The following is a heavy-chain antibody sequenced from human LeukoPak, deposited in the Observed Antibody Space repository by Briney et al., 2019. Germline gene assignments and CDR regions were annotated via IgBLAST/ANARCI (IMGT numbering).Heavy chain of an antibody. V-gene: IGHV1-2*02. CDR2: INPNSDYT. D-gene: IGHD2-21*01. CDR3: AVAPGDY. Sequence: ASVRVSCKASGYTFTDYYIHWVRQAPGQGLEWMGWINPNSDYTFYAQKFQGRVTLTRDTSISTVYMELTTLTSDDTALYYCAVAPGDYWGQGTLVSVST. CDR1: GYTFTDYY. J-gene: IGHJ4*02.